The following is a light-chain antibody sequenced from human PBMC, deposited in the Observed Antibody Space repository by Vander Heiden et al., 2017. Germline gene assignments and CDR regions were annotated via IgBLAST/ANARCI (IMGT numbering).Light chain of an antibody. V-gene: IGKV1-39*01. CDR2: AAS. J-gene: IGKJ2*01. CDR3: QQSDSTPYT. Sequence: DSQMTHSASSLSASVGDRVTITCRASQSIVNYLNWYQQKPGKAPKLLIYAASSSQSRVPSRFSDSRSGTDFTLTISRLQPEDFATYSCQQSDSTPYTFGQGTKMEI. CDR1: QSIVNY.